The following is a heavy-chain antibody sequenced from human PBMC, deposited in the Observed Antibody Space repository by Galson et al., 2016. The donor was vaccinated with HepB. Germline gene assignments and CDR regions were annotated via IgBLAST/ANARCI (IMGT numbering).Heavy chain of an antibody. V-gene: IGHV3-23*01. CDR3: AKCTYYYYGMDV. CDR2: ISGRGDST. Sequence: SLRLSCAASGFSFSNYAMSWVRQAPGKGLEWVSVISGRGDSTYYADSVKGRFTISRDNSKNTLYLQMNSLRAEDTAVYYCAKCTYYYYGMDVWGQGTTVTVSS. D-gene: IGHD2-8*01. CDR1: GFSFSNYA. J-gene: IGHJ6*02.